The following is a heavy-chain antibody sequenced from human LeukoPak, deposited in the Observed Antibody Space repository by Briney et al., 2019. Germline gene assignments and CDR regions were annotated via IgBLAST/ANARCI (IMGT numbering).Heavy chain of an antibody. D-gene: IGHD1-1*01. CDR2: INPNSGAT. CDR3: AREGRDFGPHKLAGFDC. Sequence: ASVKVSCKTSGYTFTDYYMHWVRQAPGQGLGWMGWINPNSGATNYVQEFQGRVTMTRDTSVTTAYMALSGPRSDDTAVYYCAREGRDFGPHKLAGFDCWGQGTLVTVSS. J-gene: IGHJ4*02. CDR1: GYTFTDYY. V-gene: IGHV1-2*02.